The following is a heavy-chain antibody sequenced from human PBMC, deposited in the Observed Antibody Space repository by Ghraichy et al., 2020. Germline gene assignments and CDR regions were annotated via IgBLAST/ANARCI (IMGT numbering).Heavy chain of an antibody. CDR3: ASRTYYDFWSGYSNDAFDI. V-gene: IGHV4-59*01. J-gene: IGHJ3*02. Sequence: SETLCLTCTVSGGSISSYYWSWIRQPPGKGLEWIGYIYYSGSTNYNPSLKSRVTISVDTSKNQFSLKLSSVTAADTAVYYCASRTYYDFWSGYSNDAFDIWGQGTMVTVSS. CDR2: IYYSGST. CDR1: GGSISSYY. D-gene: IGHD3-3*01.